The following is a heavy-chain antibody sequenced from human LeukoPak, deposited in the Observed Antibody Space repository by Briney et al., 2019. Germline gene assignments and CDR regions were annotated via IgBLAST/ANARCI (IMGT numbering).Heavy chain of an antibody. D-gene: IGHD5/OR15-5a*01. Sequence: PGGSLRLSCAASGFTFSSYWMSWVRQTPEKGLEFVANINQDGSVSNYVASVNGRFTISRDNAENSLHLQMNSLRAADTAVYYCARDPGSSAFDSWGRGTLVTVSS. CDR2: INQDGSVS. CDR1: GFTFSSYW. V-gene: IGHV3-7*01. CDR3: ARDPGSSAFDS. J-gene: IGHJ4*02.